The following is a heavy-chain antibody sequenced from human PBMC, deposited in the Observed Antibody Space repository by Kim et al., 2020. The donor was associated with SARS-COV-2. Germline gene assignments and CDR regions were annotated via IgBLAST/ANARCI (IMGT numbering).Heavy chain of an antibody. CDR3: GRSGSGGYGLYYGMDV. CDR1: GYIFTSYW. Sequence: GESLKISCKGSGYIFTSYWIAWVRQMPGKGLEWMGTIYPGDSDTRYSPSFQGQVTISADKSISTAYLQWSSLKASDTAIYYCGRSGSGGYGLYYGMDVWGQGTPVTVS. V-gene: IGHV5-51*01. D-gene: IGHD2-8*02. CDR2: IYPGDSDT. J-gene: IGHJ6*02.